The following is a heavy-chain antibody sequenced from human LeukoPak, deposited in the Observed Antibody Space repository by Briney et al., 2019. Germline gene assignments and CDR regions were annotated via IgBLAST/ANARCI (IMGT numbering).Heavy chain of an antibody. V-gene: IGHV1-2*06. CDR1: GYTFTGYY. CDR2: INPNSGGT. Sequence: ASVKVSXKASGYTFTGYYMHWVRQAPGQGLEWMGRINPNSGGTNYAQKFQGRVTMTRDTPISTAYMELSRLRSDDTAVYYCATSTQYYYDSSGQYYFDYWGQGTLVTVSS. CDR3: ATSTQYYYDSSGQYYFDY. D-gene: IGHD3-22*01. J-gene: IGHJ4*02.